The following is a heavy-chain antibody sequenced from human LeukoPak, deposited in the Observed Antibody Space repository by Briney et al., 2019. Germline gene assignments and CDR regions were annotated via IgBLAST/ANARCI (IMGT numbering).Heavy chain of an antibody. D-gene: IGHD3-22*01. Sequence: GASVKVSCKASGYTFTSYDINWVRQAPGQGLEWMGWMNPNSGNTGYAQKFQGRVTMTRNTSISTAYMELSSLRSEDTAVYYCARTTITMIALFYYWGQGTLVTVSS. CDR2: MNPNSGNT. J-gene: IGHJ4*02. V-gene: IGHV1-8*01. CDR1: GYTFTSYD. CDR3: ARTTITMIALFYY.